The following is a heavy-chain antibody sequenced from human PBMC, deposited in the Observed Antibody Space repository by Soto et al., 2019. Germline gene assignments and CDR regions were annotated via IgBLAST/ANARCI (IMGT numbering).Heavy chain of an antibody. CDR3: SIYHLASFCFDV. CDR2: ISLYNGNT. J-gene: IGHJ4*02. V-gene: IGHV1-18*04. CDR1: DFSFTSHG. Sequence: GASVKVSCTAYDFSFTSHGISWVRQAPGQGLEWMGWISLYNGNTNYAQQFQGRVTMTTDTSTSTAYMELRSLRSDDTAMYFCSIYHLASFCFDVWGQGTLGIVSS. D-gene: IGHD3-9*01.